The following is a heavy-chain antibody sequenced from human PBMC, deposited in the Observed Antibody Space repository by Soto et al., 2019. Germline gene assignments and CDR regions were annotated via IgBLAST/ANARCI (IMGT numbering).Heavy chain of an antibody. CDR2: IYYSGST. D-gene: IGHD2-15*01. Sequence: PSETLSLTCTVSGGSISSYYWSWIRQPPGKGLEWIGYIYYSGSTNYNPSLKSRVTISVDTSKNQFSLKLSSVTAADTAVYYCARGVAATHWGQGTLVTVSS. V-gene: IGHV4-59*01. CDR3: ARGVAATH. CDR1: GGSISSYY. J-gene: IGHJ4*02.